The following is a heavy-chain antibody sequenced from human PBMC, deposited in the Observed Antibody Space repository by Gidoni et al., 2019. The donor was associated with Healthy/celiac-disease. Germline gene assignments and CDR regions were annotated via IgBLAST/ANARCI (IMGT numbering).Heavy chain of an antibody. J-gene: IGHJ4*02. CDR1: GFTFSSYA. CDR2: ISGSGGST. Sequence: EVQLLESGGGLVQPGGSLRLSCAASGFTFSSYAMSWVRQAPGKGLEWVSAISGSGGSTYYADSVKGRFTISRYNSKNTLYLQMNSLRAEDTAVYYCAKDASYCGGDCYSTPVNYWGQGTLVTVSS. V-gene: IGHV3-23*01. CDR3: AKDASYCGGDCYSTPVNY. D-gene: IGHD2-21*02.